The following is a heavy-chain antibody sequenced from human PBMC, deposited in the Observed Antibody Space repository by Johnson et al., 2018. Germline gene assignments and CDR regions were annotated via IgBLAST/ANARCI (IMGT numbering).Heavy chain of an antibody. V-gene: IGHV3-23*01. Sequence: VQLQESGGGLVQXGGSLRLXCAASGLTFSNYDMSWVRQAPGKGLEWVSRISDGGSSTDYADYVRGRFTISRENSKNTLNLQINSLRAEDTAVYYCAKSGYNYGNPNFWNAFDVWGQGTMVIASS. J-gene: IGHJ3*01. CDR1: GLTFSNYD. D-gene: IGHD5-18*01. CDR2: ISDGGSST. CDR3: AKSGYNYGNPNFWNAFDV.